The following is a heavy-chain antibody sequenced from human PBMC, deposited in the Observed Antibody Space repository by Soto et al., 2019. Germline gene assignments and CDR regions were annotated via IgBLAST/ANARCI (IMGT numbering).Heavy chain of an antibody. V-gene: IGHV1-18*04. CDR3: ARNTWLVPEDY. D-gene: IGHD6-19*01. CDR1: GYTFTSYG. CDR2: ISAYNGNT. J-gene: IGHJ4*02. Sequence: QVQLVQSGAEVKKPGASVQCSFKASGYTFTSYGSSWGRQAPGQGLEWLGWISAYNGNTNDAQKLQGRVTMTTDSPTSTAYMELRSLGSDDTAVDYCARNTWLVPEDYWGQGTLVTVSS.